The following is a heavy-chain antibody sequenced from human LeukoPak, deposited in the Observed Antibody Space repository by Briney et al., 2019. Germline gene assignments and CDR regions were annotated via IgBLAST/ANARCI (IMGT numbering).Heavy chain of an antibody. D-gene: IGHD1-14*01. V-gene: IGHV3-30*02. J-gene: IGHJ4*02. CDR2: IWYDGNEK. Sequence: GGSLRLSCAASGFTFRTYGMHWVRQAPGKGLDWVAFIWYDGNEKHYADSAKGRFTISRDNSKSTLFLQMSSLRADDTAIYYCATEQEGRRAAFDYWGQGTLVTVSS. CDR3: ATEQEGRRAAFDY. CDR1: GFTFRTYG.